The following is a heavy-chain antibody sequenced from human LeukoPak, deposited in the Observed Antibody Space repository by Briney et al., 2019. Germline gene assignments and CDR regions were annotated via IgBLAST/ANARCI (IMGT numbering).Heavy chain of an antibody. D-gene: IGHD2-15*01. V-gene: IGHV4-59*07. J-gene: IGHJ2*01. CDR3: ARVGSCCFDL. CDR1: GDSISSYY. CDR2: IYYSGNT. Sequence: PSDTLSLTCTVSGDSISSYYWSWIRQPPGKGLEWIGYIYYSGNTNYNPSLKSRVTISVDTSRNQFSLKLNSVTAADTAVYYCARVGSCCFDLWGRGTLVPVSS.